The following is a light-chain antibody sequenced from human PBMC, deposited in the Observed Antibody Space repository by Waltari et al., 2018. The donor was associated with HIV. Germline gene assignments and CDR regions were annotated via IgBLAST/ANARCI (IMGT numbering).Light chain of an antibody. CDR2: YVS. CDR3: HQVNVLPFT. J-gene: IGKJ3*01. CDR1: Q. Sequence: EIVLTQSPDFQSVTAKEKVTITCRASQKPHHSPKLLIKYVSQSVSGVPSRFSGSGSGTDFTLTINGLEAEDAATYYCHQVNVLPFTFGPGTKVDI. V-gene: IGKV6-21*01.